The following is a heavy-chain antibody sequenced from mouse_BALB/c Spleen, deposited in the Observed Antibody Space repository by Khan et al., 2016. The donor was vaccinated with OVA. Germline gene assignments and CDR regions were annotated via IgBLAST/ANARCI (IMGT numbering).Heavy chain of an antibody. D-gene: IGHD1-2*01. CDR3: ARGYGFFAS. CDR2: INPNTDNI. Sequence: EVQLQQSGPDLVKPGASVKISCKASGYSFTLYYMSWVKQSHGKSLEWIGRINPNTDNINYNQEFKGKAMLTVDKSSNTAYMELRSLTSEDSAVYVCARGYGFFASWGQGTLVTVSP. CDR1: GYSFTLYY. V-gene: IGHV1-26*01. J-gene: IGHJ3*01.